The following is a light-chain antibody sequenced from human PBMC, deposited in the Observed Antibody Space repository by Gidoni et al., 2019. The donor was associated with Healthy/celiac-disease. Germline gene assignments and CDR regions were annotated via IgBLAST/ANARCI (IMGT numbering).Light chain of an antibody. CDR2: AAS. V-gene: IGKV1-39*01. CDR3: QQSYSTRWT. CDR1: QSISSY. Sequence: DIQMTPSPSSLSASVGDRVTITCRASQSISSYLNWYQQKPGKAPKLLIYAASSLQSGVPSRFSGSGSGTDVTLTISSLQPEDFATYYCQQSYSTRWTFGQGTKVEIK. J-gene: IGKJ1*01.